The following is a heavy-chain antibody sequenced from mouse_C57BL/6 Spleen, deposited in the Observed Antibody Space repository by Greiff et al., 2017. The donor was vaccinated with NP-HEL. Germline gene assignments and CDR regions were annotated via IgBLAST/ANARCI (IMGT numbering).Heavy chain of an antibody. CDR2: IHPNSGST. CDR3: ERETYYGSSRGYYAMDY. J-gene: IGHJ4*01. D-gene: IGHD1-1*01. Sequence: QVQLQQPGAELVKPGASVKLSCKASGYTFTSYWMHWVKQRPGQGLEWIGMIHPNSGSTNYNEKFKSKATLTVDKSSSTAYMQLSSLTSEDSAVYYCERETYYGSSRGYYAMDYWGQGTSVTVSS. V-gene: IGHV1-64*01. CDR1: GYTFTSYW.